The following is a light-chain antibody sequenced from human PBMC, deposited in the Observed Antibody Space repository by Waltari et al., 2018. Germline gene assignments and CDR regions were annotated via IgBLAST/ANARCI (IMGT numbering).Light chain of an antibody. CDR2: KAS. V-gene: IGKV1-5*03. Sequence: DIQMTQSPSTLSASAGDRLTITCRASQSISSYLAWYQQKPGKAPKLLISKASTLGSGVPARFSGSGSGTEFTLTISSLQPDDFATYYCQQYNRYSTFGQGTKVEIK. CDR3: QQYNRYST. J-gene: IGKJ1*01. CDR1: QSISSY.